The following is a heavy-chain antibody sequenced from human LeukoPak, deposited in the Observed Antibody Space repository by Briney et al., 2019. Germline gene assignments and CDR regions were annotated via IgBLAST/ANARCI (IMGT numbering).Heavy chain of an antibody. D-gene: IGHD1-1*01. J-gene: IGHJ4*02. V-gene: IGHV3-7*05. CDR1: GFNFAAYW. CDR3: ARDWNGSGTAFDH. Sequence: GESLRLSCAASGFNFAAYWMSWVRQAPGKGLEWVANIKVDGTEKYYVDSVTGRFTISRDNAKNSLSLQMSGLRVEDTATYYCARDWNGSGTAFDHWGQGTLVTVSS. CDR2: IKVDGTEK.